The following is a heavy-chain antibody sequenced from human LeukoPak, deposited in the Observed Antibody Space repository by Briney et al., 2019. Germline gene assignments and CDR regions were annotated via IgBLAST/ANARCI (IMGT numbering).Heavy chain of an antibody. CDR3: ARDKGDGSSGYYYLNWFDP. CDR1: GFTFSSYA. J-gene: IGHJ5*02. V-gene: IGHV3-30-3*01. Sequence: GGSLRLSCAASGFTFSSYAMHWVRQAPGKGLEWVAVISYDGSNKYYADSVKGRFTISRDNSKNTLYLQMNSLRAEDTAVYYCARDKGDGSSGYYYLNWFDPWGQGTLVTVSS. D-gene: IGHD3-22*01. CDR2: ISYDGSNK.